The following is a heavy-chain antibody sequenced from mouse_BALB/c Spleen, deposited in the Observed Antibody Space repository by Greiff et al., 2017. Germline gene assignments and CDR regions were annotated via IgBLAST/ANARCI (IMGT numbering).Heavy chain of an antibody. CDR3: ARRNYEYGKDYAMDY. V-gene: IGHV1S135*01. CDR1: GYAFTSYN. J-gene: IGHJ4*01. CDR2: IDPYNGGT. Sequence: VQLKESGPELVKPGASVKVSCKASGYAFTSYNMYWVKQSHGKSLEWIGYIDPYNGGTSYNQKFKGKATLTVDKSSSTAYMHLNSLTSEDSAVYYCARRNYEYGKDYAMDYWGQGTSVTVSS. D-gene: IGHD2-4*01.